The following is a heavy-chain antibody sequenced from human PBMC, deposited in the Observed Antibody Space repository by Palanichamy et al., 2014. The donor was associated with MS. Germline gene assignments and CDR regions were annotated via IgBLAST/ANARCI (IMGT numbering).Heavy chain of an antibody. Sequence: EVQLLESGGGLVQPGGSLRLSCAASGFTFSSYAMTWVRQAPGKGLEWVSAISGSGGSTYYADSVKGRFTISRDNSKDTLYLQMNSLRAEDTAVYYCAKRYYYASGSLDYWGQGTLVTVSS. D-gene: IGHD3-10*01. CDR3: AKRYYYASGSLDY. V-gene: IGHV3-23*01. CDR1: GFTFSSYA. CDR2: ISGSGGST. J-gene: IGHJ4*02.